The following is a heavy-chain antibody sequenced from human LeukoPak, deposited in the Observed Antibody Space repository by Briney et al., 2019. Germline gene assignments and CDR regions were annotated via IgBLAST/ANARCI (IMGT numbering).Heavy chain of an antibody. J-gene: IGHJ5*02. CDR1: GGSISSSSYY. Sequence: SETLSLTCTVSGGSISSSSYYWGWIRQPPGKGLEWIGSIYYSGSTYYNPSLKSRVTISVDTSKNQFSLKLSSVTAADTAVYYCARGSGLLWFGEFTSLPREENWFDPWGQGTLVTVSS. CDR3: ARGSGLLWFGEFTSLPREENWFDP. V-gene: IGHV4-39*07. D-gene: IGHD3-10*01. CDR2: IYYSGST.